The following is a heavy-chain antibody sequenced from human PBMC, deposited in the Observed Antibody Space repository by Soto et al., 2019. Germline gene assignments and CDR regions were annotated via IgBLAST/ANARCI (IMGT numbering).Heavy chain of an antibody. CDR2: VYYSGST. Sequence: PPETLSLTCTVSGGSISSSSYYWGWIRQPPGKGLEWIGSVYYSGSTYDNPSLKSRITLSVDRSKSQFSLKLTSVTAADTAVYCCVRLLHYSRGYYFFGDWGQGTLDVVSS. D-gene: IGHD3-22*01. CDR1: GGSISSSSYY. CDR3: VRLLHYSRGYYFFGD. J-gene: IGHJ4*02. V-gene: IGHV4-39*01.